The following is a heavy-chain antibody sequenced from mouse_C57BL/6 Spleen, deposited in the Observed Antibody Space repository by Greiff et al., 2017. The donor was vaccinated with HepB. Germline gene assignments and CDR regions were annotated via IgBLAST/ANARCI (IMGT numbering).Heavy chain of an antibody. CDR1: GFTFSSYG. V-gene: IGHV5-6*01. Sequence: EVKLMESGGDLVKPGGSLKLSCAASGFTFSSYGMSWVRQTPDKRLEWVATISSGGSYTYYPDSVKGRFTISRDNAKNTLYLQMSSLKSEDTAMYYCARQGYYYGSSHYFDYWGQGTTLTVSS. J-gene: IGHJ2*01. D-gene: IGHD1-1*01. CDR2: ISSGGSYT. CDR3: ARQGYYYGSSHYFDY.